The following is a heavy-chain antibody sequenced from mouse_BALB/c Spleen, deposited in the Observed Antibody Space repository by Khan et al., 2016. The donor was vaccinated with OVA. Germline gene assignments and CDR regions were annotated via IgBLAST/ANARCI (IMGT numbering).Heavy chain of an antibody. CDR1: GYTFTRYW. CDR3: ASHYGSYFDY. V-gene: IGHV1-87*01. Sequence: VQLQESGAELERPGASVKLSCKASGYTFTRYWIQWVKERPGQGLEWIGAIYPGDGDTRYTQKFKGKATMTADKSSSTASKQLSSLASEDSAVYYCASHYGSYFDYWGQGTTLTVSS. CDR2: IYPGDGDT. J-gene: IGHJ2*01. D-gene: IGHD2-1*01.